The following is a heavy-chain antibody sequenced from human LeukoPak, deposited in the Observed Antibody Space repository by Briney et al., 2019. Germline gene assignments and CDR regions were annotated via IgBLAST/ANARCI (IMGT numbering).Heavy chain of an antibody. D-gene: IGHD3-10*01. CDR1: GFTFSSYA. V-gene: IGHV3-23*01. Sequence: GGSLRLSCAASGFTFSSYAMSWVRHAPGKGLGWVSAISGSGGSTYYADSVKGRFTISRDNSKNTRYLQMNSLRAEDTAVYYCAKSLGVVRGVYLWGQGTLVTVSS. CDR2: ISGSGGST. CDR3: AKSLGVVRGVYL. J-gene: IGHJ4*02.